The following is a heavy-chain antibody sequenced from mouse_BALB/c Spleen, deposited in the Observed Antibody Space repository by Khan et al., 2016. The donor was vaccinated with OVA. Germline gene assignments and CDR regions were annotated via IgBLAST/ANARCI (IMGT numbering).Heavy chain of an antibody. CDR2: ILPGSGST. CDR3: ARTTYYFDY. CDR1: GYTFSSYW. Sequence: QIQLVQSGAEVMKPGASVKISCKATGYTFSSYWIEWVKQRPGHGLEWIGEILPGSGSTNYNEKFKGKATFTADTSSNTAYMQLSSLTSEDSAVYYCARTTYYFDYGGQGTTLTVSS. V-gene: IGHV1-9*01. J-gene: IGHJ2*01.